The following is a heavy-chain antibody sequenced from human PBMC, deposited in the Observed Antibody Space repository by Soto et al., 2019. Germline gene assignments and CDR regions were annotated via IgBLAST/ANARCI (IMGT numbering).Heavy chain of an antibody. D-gene: IGHD3-10*01. Sequence: ASVKVSCKASGYTFTSYGISWVRRAPGQGLEWMGWISAYNGNTNYAQKLQGRVTMTTDTSTSTAYMELRSLRSDDTAVYYCARAGGSGSYYKKGYYYYGMDVWGQGTTVTVSS. CDR2: ISAYNGNT. CDR1: GYTFTSYG. J-gene: IGHJ6*02. CDR3: ARAGGSGSYYKKGYYYYGMDV. V-gene: IGHV1-18*01.